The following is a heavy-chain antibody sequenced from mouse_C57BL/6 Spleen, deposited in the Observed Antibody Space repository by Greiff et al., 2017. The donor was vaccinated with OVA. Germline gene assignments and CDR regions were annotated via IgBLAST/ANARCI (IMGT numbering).Heavy chain of an antibody. Sequence: VQVVESGPGLVQPSQSLSITCTVSGFSLTSYGVHWVRQSPGKGLEWLGVIWRGGSTDYNAAFMSRLSITKDNSKSQVFFKMNSLQADDTAIYYCAKSYDSPYFDVWGTGTTVTVSS. J-gene: IGHJ1*03. CDR2: IWRGGST. D-gene: IGHD2-4*01. V-gene: IGHV2-5*01. CDR1: GFSLTSYG. CDR3: AKSYDSPYFDV.